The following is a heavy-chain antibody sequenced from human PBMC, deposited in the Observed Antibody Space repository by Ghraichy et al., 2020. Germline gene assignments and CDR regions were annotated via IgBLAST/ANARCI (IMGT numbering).Heavy chain of an antibody. Sequence: GGSLRLSCAASGFTFTSYYMTWVCQVPGKGLEWVANIKYDSSEKYYGDSVKGRLTISRDNAKNSLFLQMNSLRPDDTAVYYCARGGYNYGSNPIDYWGQGTLVTVSA. D-gene: IGHD5-18*01. V-gene: IGHV3-7*04. CDR3: ARGGYNYGSNPIDY. CDR2: IKYDSSEK. J-gene: IGHJ4*02. CDR1: GFTFTSYY.